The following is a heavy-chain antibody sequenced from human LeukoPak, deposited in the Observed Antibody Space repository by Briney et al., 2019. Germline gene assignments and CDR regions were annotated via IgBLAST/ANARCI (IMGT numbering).Heavy chain of an antibody. V-gene: IGHV4-4*02. CDR3: TRENGAFSPFGY. CDR1: GGSITRTNW. Sequence: SETLSLTCGVSGGSITRTNWWSWVRQPPGQGLEWIGEVSLTGLTNYNPSLSSRVIMAPDTSKNHLSLNLTSVTAADTAVYYCTRENGAFSPFGYWGQGTLVTVPS. J-gene: IGHJ4*02. CDR2: VSLTGLT. D-gene: IGHD2-8*01.